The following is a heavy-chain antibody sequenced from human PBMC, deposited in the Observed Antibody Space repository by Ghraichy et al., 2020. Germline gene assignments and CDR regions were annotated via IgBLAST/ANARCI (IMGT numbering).Heavy chain of an antibody. CDR1: GFTFSSYA. V-gene: IGHV3-30-3*01. Sequence: GESLNISCAASGFTFSSYAMHWVRQAPGKGLEWVAVISYDGSNKYYADSVKGRFTISRDNSKNTLYLQMNSLRAEDTAVYYCAREGSTWDFDYWGQGTLVTVSS. J-gene: IGHJ4*02. CDR2: ISYDGSNK. D-gene: IGHD5/OR15-5a*01. CDR3: AREGSTWDFDY.